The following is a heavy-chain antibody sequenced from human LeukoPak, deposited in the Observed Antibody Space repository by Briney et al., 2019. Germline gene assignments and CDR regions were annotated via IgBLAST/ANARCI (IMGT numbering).Heavy chain of an antibody. CDR3: ARFHPITGTTADRNFDY. D-gene: IGHD1-20*01. CDR1: GGSISSSNW. J-gene: IGHJ4*02. V-gene: IGHV4-4*02. Sequence: PSETLSLTCAVSGGSISSSNWWSWVRQPPGKGLEWNGEIYHSGSTNYNPSLKSRVTISVDKSKNQFSLKLSSVTAADTAVYYCARFHPITGTTADRNFDYWGQGALVTVSS. CDR2: IYHSGST.